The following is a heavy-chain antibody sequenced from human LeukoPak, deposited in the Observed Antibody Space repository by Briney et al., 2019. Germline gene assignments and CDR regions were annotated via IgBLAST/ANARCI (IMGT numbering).Heavy chain of an antibody. D-gene: IGHD3-10*01. CDR3: ARVYGSGAAYYFDY. Sequence: SETLSLTCTVSGGSISSYYWSWIRQPPGKGLEWIGYIYYSGSTNYNPSLKSRDTISVDTSKNQFSPKLSSVTAADTAVYYCARVYGSGAAYYFDYWGQGTLVTVSS. CDR1: GGSISSYY. J-gene: IGHJ4*02. V-gene: IGHV4-59*01. CDR2: IYYSGST.